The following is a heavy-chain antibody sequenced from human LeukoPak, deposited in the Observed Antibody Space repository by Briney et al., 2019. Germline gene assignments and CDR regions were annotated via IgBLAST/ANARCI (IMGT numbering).Heavy chain of an antibody. V-gene: IGHV1-8*02. CDR2: MNPNSGNT. CDR1: RYTFTTYD. CDR3: ARATSYDFWSGQYFDY. J-gene: IGHJ4*02. D-gene: IGHD3-3*01. Sequence: GASVKVSCKASRYTFTTYDINWVRQAAGQGLEWMGWMNPNSGNTGYAQKFQGRVTMTRNTSISTAYMELSSLRSEDTAVYYCARATSYDFWSGQYFDYWGQGTLVTVSS.